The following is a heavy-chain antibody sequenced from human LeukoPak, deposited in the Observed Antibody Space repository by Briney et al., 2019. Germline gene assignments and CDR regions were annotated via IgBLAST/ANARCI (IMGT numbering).Heavy chain of an antibody. V-gene: IGHV4-34*01. Sequence: SETLSLTCAVYGGSFSGYYWSWIRQPPGKGLEWIGEINHSGSTNYNPSLKSRVTISVDTSKNQFSLKLSSVTAADTAVYYCARGIHDSSGYFGYYFDYWDQGTLVTVSS. CDR3: ARGIHDSSGYFGYYFDY. CDR1: GGSFSGYY. D-gene: IGHD3-22*01. CDR2: INHSGST. J-gene: IGHJ4*02.